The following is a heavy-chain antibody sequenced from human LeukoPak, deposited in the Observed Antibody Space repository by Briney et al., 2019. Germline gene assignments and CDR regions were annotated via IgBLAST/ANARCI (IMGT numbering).Heavy chain of an antibody. D-gene: IGHD4-17*01. J-gene: IGHJ4*02. CDR1: GFTFSNYD. CDR2: ISTTSDT. CDR3: ARAPHGDYFDY. V-gene: IGHV3-13*01. Sequence: GGSLRLSCTASGFTFSNYDMHWVRQATGKGLEWVSAISTTSDTYYPGSVKGRFTISRENAKNSLYLQMNSLRAGDTAVYYCARAPHGDYFDYWGQGTLVTVSS.